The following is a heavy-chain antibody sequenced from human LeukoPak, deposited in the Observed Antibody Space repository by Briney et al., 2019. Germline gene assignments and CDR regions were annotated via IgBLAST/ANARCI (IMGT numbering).Heavy chain of an antibody. Sequence: SVKVSCKASGGTFSSYAISWVRQAPGQGLEWMGGIIPIFGTANYAQKFQGRVTITTDESTSTAYMELSSLRSEDTAVYYCARDQYCSGGSCSANDAFDIWGQGTMVTVSS. J-gene: IGHJ3*02. CDR1: GGTFSSYA. CDR3: ARDQYCSGGSCSANDAFDI. CDR2: IIPIFGTA. D-gene: IGHD2-15*01. V-gene: IGHV1-69*05.